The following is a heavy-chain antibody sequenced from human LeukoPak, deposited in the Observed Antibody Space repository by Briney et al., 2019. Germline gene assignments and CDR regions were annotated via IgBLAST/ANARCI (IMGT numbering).Heavy chain of an antibody. V-gene: IGHV3-15*01. CDR1: GFTFSNAW. CDR3: TTGLDIVVVVAAVGVDY. D-gene: IGHD2-15*01. CDR2: IKSKTDGGTT. Sequence: GGSLRLSCAASGFTFSNAWMSWVRQAPGKGLEWVGRIKSKTDGGTTDYAAPVKGRFTILRDDSKSTLYLQMNSLKTEDTAVYYCTTGLDIVVVVAAVGVDYWGQGTLVTVSS. J-gene: IGHJ4*02.